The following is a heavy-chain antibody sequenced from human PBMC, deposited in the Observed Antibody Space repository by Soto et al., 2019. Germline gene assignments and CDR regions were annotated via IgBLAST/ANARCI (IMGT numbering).Heavy chain of an antibody. Sequence: LRLSCAASGFTFSSYSMNWVLQAPGKGLEWVSYISSSSSTIYYADSVKGRFTISRDNAKNSLYLQMNSLRAEDTAVYYCARVADYDFWSGFPRNAFDIWGQGTMVTVSS. J-gene: IGHJ3*02. CDR2: ISSSSSTI. CDR1: GFTFSSYS. D-gene: IGHD3-3*01. CDR3: ARVADYDFWSGFPRNAFDI. V-gene: IGHV3-48*01.